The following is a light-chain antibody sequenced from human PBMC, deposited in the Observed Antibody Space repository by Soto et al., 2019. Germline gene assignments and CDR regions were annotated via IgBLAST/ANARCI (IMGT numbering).Light chain of an antibody. CDR3: CSYSRGTTLV. J-gene: IGLJ3*02. V-gene: IGLV2-23*01. CDR2: ESG. CDR1: SSDVGSYNL. Sequence: QSALTQPASVSGYPGQSITISCTGSSSDVGSYNLVSWYQQHPGKAPKLMVYESGKRPSGVSDRFFGSKSGNTASLTISGIQAEYEDYYYCCSYSRGTTLVFGGGTKLTVL.